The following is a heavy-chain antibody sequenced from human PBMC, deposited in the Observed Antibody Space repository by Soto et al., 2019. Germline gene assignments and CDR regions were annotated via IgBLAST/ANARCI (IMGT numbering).Heavy chain of an antibody. V-gene: IGHV1-18*01. CDR3: AVNSGRQFDF. Sequence: AEGTWKDSGYPITSFGISWVRQAPGQGLAWMGWISPHTGKTDYAQNLQGRVTMTTDTSTSTAYMELKSLRSDDTAVYYCAVNSGRQFDFWGQGTLVTVSS. D-gene: IGHD5-12*01. CDR1: GYPITSFG. CDR2: ISPHTGKT. J-gene: IGHJ4*02.